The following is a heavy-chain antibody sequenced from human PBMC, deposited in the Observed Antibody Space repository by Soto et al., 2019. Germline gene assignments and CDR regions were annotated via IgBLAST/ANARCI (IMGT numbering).Heavy chain of an antibody. J-gene: IGHJ3*02. CDR1: GGSISSSSYY. CDR2: IYYSGST. Sequence: SETLSLTCTVSGGSISSSSYYWGWIRQPPGKGLEWIGSIYYSGSTYYNPSLKSRVTISVDTSKNQFSLKLSSVTAADTAVYYCARPNYGDYEDAFDIWGQGTMVTVSS. CDR3: ARPNYGDYEDAFDI. V-gene: IGHV4-39*01. D-gene: IGHD4-17*01.